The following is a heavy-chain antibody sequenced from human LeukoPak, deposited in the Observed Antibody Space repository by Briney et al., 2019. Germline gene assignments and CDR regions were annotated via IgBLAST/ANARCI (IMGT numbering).Heavy chain of an antibody. J-gene: IGHJ4*02. CDR2: LYYSGNT. CDR3: ARAGGGYSLNY. CDR1: GVSISSYY. Sequence: SGTLSLTCTVSGVSISSYYWSWIRQPPGKGLEWIGYLYYSGNTNYNPSLKSRVTISVDTSKNQFSLKLSSVTAADTAVYYCARAGGGYSLNYWGQGTLVTVSS. V-gene: IGHV4-59*01. D-gene: IGHD2-15*01.